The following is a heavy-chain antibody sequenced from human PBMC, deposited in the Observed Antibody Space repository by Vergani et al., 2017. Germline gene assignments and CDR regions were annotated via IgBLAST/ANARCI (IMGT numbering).Heavy chain of an antibody. V-gene: IGHV4-61*02. CDR2: IYVSGIT. CDR1: GASINNDFYY. J-gene: IGHJ3*02. CDR3: ARDNKQLRPRAFDM. Sequence: QVQLQESGPGLVKPSQTLSLTCTVSGASINNDFYYWHWIRQPAGKGLEWIGRIYVSGITDYNSSLQSRVSMSVYTSKNQFSLTLTSVTAADTAVYYCARDNKQLRPRAFDMWDQGTMVTVSS. D-gene: IGHD4-23*01.